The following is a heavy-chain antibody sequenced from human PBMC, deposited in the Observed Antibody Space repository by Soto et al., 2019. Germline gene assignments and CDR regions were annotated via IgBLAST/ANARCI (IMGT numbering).Heavy chain of an antibody. V-gene: IGHV3-33*01. CDR3: AREQNYGSGSYSPTSYGMDV. D-gene: IGHD3-10*01. Sequence: QVQLVESGGGVVQPGRSLRLSCAASGFTFSSYGMHWVRQAPGKGLEWVAVIWYDGSNKYYADSVKGRFTISRDNSKNTLYMQTNSLRAEDMAVYYCAREQNYGSGSYSPTSYGMDVWGQGTTVTVSS. J-gene: IGHJ6*02. CDR2: IWYDGSNK. CDR1: GFTFSSYG.